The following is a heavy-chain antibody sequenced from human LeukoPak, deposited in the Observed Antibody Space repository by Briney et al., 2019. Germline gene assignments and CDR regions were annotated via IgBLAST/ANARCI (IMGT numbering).Heavy chain of an antibody. D-gene: IGHD3-10*01. V-gene: IGHV1-69*05. J-gene: IGHJ6*03. CDR2: IIHICCTA. Sequence: ASVTVSCKASGGTFSSYSISWVRQAPARGREGMGGIIHICCTANYAQDLQGRVTNTTDESTSTAYMELSSLRSEDTAVYYCARTGAYYYDMDVWGKGTTVTVSS. CDR1: GGTFSSYS. CDR3: ARTGAYYYDMDV.